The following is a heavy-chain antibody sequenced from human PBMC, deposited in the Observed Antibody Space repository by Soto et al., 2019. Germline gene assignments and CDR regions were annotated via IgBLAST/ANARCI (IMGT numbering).Heavy chain of an antibody. J-gene: IGHJ4*01. CDR1: GFTFSSYS. D-gene: IGHD2-2*01. CDR2: ISSSSSYI. CDR3: ASVGGIVVVPAPSNY. V-gene: IGHV3-21*01. Sequence: EVQLVESGGGLVKPGGSLRLSCAASGFTFSSYSMNWVRQAPGKGLEWVSSISSSSSYIYYADSVKGRITISRDNAKNSLYLQMNSLRAEDTAVYYCASVGGIVVVPAPSNYWGHGTLVTVSS.